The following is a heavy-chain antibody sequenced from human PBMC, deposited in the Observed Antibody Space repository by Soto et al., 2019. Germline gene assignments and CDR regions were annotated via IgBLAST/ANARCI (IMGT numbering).Heavy chain of an antibody. CDR1: DSSISSSNW. V-gene: IGHV4-4*02. CDR3: ARAGYSYGYILSLAALDY. Sequence: SETLSLTCPLSDSSISSSNWWIWVRHPPGKGLEWIGELSHSGGTNYNPSLKSRVTISIDKSNNQFSLELNSVTAADTAVYYCARAGYSYGYILSLAALDYWGQGTQVTVSS. J-gene: IGHJ4*02. D-gene: IGHD5-18*01. CDR2: LSHSGGT.